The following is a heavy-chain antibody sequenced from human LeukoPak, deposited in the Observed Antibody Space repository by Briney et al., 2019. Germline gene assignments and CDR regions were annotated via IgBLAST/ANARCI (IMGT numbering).Heavy chain of an antibody. V-gene: IGHV4-39*07. D-gene: IGHD3-10*01. Sequence: PSETLSLTCTVSGGSISSSSYYWGWIRQPPGKGLEWIGSIYYSGSTYYNPSLKSRVTISVDTSKNQFSLKLSSVTAADTAVYYCARGGDVLLWFGESGTGAFDIWGQGTMVTVSS. CDR2: IYYSGST. CDR1: GGSISSSSYY. CDR3: ARGGDVLLWFGESGTGAFDI. J-gene: IGHJ3*02.